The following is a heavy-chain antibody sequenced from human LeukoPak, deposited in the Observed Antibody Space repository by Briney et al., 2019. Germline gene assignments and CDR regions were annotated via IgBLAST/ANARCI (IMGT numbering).Heavy chain of an antibody. J-gene: IGHJ5*02. D-gene: IGHD1-20*01. V-gene: IGHV3-23*01. Sequence: GGTLRLSCAASGFTFSSYGMSWVRQAPGKGLEWVSAISGSGGSTYYADSVKGRFTISRDNSKNTLYLQMNSLRAEDTAVYYCAKDSNWNDGKFDPWGQGTLVTVSS. CDR3: AKDSNWNDGKFDP. CDR1: GFTFSSYG. CDR2: ISGSGGST.